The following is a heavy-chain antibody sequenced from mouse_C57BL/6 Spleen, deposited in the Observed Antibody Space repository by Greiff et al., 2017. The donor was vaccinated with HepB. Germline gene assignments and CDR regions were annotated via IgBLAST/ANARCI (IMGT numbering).Heavy chain of an antibody. Sequence: QVQLQQPGAELVLPGASVKLSCKASGYTFTSYWMHWVKQRPGQGLEWIGEIDPSDSYTNYNQKFKGKSTLTVDKSSSTAYMQLSSLTSEDSAVYYCARYYGNFFDYWGQGTTLTVS. CDR1: GYTFTSYW. V-gene: IGHV1-69*01. J-gene: IGHJ2*01. CDR2: IDPSDSYT. CDR3: ARYYGNFFDY. D-gene: IGHD2-1*01.